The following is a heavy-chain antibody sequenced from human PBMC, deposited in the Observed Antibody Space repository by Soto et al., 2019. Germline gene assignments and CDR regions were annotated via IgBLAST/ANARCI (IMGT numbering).Heavy chain of an antibody. CDR3: ARDLRAAGRPGMDV. CDR1: GGPFSSYA. D-gene: IGHD6-13*01. J-gene: IGHJ6*02. Sequence: QVQLVQSGAEVKKPGSSVKFSCKASGGPFSSYAISWVRQAPGQGLEWMGGIIPIFGTANYAQNFQGSVTITADESTSTAYMELSSLRSEDTAVYYCARDLRAAGRPGMDVWGQGTTVTVSS. CDR2: IIPIFGTA. V-gene: IGHV1-69*01.